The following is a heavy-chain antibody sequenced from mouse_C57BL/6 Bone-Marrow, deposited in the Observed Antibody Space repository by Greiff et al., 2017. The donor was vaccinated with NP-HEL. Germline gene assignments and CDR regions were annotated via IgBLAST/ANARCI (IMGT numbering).Heavy chain of an antibody. CDR1: GFTFSSYA. J-gene: IGHJ4*01. V-gene: IGHV5-9-1*02. Sequence: EVQLVESGEGLVKPGGSLKLSCAASGFTFSSYAMSWVRQTPEKRLEWVAYISSGGDYIYYADTVKGRFTISSDNARNTLYLQMSSLKSEDTAMYYCTRVLLYYYAMDYWGQGTSVTVSS. D-gene: IGHD2-1*01. CDR2: ISSGGDYI. CDR3: TRVLLYYYAMDY.